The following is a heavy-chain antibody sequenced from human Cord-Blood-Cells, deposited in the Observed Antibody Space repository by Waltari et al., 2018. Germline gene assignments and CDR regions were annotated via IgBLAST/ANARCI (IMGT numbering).Heavy chain of an antibody. Sequence: QVQLQQWGAGLLKPSETLSLTCAVYGGSFSGYYWSWIRQPPGKGLEWIGEINHSGSTNYNPSLKSRVTISVDMSKNQFSLKLSSVTAADTAVYYCARGSVVVIATNWFDPWGQGTLVTVSS. CDR2: INHSGST. J-gene: IGHJ5*02. CDR1: GGSFSGYY. V-gene: IGHV4-34*01. CDR3: ARGSVVVIATNWFDP. D-gene: IGHD2-21*01.